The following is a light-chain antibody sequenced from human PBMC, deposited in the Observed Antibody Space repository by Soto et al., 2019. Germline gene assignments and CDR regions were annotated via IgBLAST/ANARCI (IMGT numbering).Light chain of an antibody. CDR2: DAS. CDR3: QQRVNWPPT. V-gene: IGKV3-11*01. J-gene: IGKJ4*01. Sequence: VLTQSPARLSLSPGERATLSCRAGQSVSDYLAWYQQKPGQPPRLLFFDASNRATGVPDRFSADGSGTDFTLIISSLEPEDFAVYYCQQRVNWPPTFGGGTKVE. CDR1: QSVSDY.